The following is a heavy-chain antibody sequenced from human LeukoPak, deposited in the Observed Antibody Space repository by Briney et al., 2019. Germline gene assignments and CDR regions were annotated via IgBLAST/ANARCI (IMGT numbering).Heavy chain of an antibody. CDR2: IYYSGST. CDR3: ARLTVAGIDY. J-gene: IGHJ4*02. CDR1: GGSISSYY. D-gene: IGHD6-19*01. V-gene: IGHV4-59*08. Sequence: SETLSLTCTVSGGSISSYYWSWIRQPPGKGLEWIGYIYYSGSTNYNPSLKSRVTISVDTSKNQFSLKLSSVTAADTAVYYCARLTVAGIDYWGQGTLVTVSS.